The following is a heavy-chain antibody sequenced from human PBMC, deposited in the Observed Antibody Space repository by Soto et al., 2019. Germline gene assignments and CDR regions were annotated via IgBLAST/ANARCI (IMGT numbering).Heavy chain of an antibody. D-gene: IGHD3-10*01. J-gene: IGHJ6*02. V-gene: IGHV4-31*03. CDR3: ARDRLLWFGESDYYYYGMDV. CDR1: GGSISSGGYY. Sequence: TLSLTCTVSGGSISSGGYYWSWIRQHPGKGLEWIGYIYYSGSTYYNPSLKSRVTISVDTSKNQFSLKLSSVTAADTAVYYCARDRLLWFGESDYYYYGMDVWGQGTTVTVSS. CDR2: IYYSGST.